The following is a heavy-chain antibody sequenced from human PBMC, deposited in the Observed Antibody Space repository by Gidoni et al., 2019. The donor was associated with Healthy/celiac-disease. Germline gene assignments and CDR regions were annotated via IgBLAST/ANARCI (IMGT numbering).Heavy chain of an antibody. CDR2: IKSKTDGGTT. D-gene: IGHD5-12*01. CDR1: GFTFSHAW. V-gene: IGHV3-15*07. CDR3: TTIWSGYDPEKDYYYYYMDV. J-gene: IGHJ6*03. Sequence: EVQLVESGGGLVKPGGSLRLSCAASGFTFSHAWMNWVRQAPGKGLEWVGRIKSKTDGGTTDYAAPVKGRFTISRDDSKNTLYLQMNSLKTEDTAVYYCTTIWSGYDPEKDYYYYYMDVWGKGTTVTVSS.